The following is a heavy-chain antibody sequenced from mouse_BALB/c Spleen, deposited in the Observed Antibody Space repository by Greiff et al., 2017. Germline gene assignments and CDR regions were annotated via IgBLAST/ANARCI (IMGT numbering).Heavy chain of an antibody. Sequence: VQLQQSGPGLVQPSQSLSITCTVSGFSLTSYGVHWVRQSPGKGLEWLGVTWSGGSTDYNAAFISRLSISKDNSKSQVFFKMNSLQANDTAIYYCARSYGYDGAWFAYWGQGTLVTVSA. CDR2: TWSGGST. J-gene: IGHJ3*01. V-gene: IGHV2-2*02. D-gene: IGHD2-2*01. CDR3: ARSYGYDGAWFAY. CDR1: GFSLTSYG.